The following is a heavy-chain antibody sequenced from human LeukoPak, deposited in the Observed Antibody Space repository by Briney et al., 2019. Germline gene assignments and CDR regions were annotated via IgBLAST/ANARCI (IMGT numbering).Heavy chain of an antibody. Sequence: GGSLRLSCAASGFTSSDYYMSWLRQAPGKGLEWVSYISSSGSTIYYADSVKGRFTISRDNAKNSLYLQMNSLRAEDTAVYYCARHCSGGSCYSTPMGYWGQGTLVTVSS. CDR2: ISSSGSTI. CDR3: ARHCSGGSCYSTPMGY. D-gene: IGHD2-15*01. J-gene: IGHJ4*02. CDR1: GFTSSDYY. V-gene: IGHV3-11*04.